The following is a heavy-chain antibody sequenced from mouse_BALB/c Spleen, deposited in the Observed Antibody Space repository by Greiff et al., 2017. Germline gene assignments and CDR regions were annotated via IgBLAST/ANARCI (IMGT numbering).Heavy chain of an antibody. CDR3: ERQYASSSEWYFDD. V-gene: IGHV5-6*01. Sequence: EVQLVESGGDLVKPGGSLKLSCAASGFTFSSYCMSWVRQTPDKRLEWVATISSGGSYTYYPDSVKGRFTISRDNAKNTLNLQMSSLKSEDTAMYYCERQYASSSEWYFDDWGAGTTVTVSS. CDR2: ISSGGSYT. CDR1: GFTFSSYC. J-gene: IGHJ1*01. D-gene: IGHD1-1*01.